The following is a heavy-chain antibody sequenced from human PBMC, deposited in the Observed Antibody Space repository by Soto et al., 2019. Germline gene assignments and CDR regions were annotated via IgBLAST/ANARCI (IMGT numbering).Heavy chain of an antibody. CDR3: ARELNRYYASIGYVYYDYGMDV. CDR1: GGTFSSYA. V-gene: IGHV1-69*01. Sequence: QVQVVQSGAEVKKPGSSVKVSCKASGGTFSSYAISWVRQAPGQGLEWMGGIIPIFGSANYAQKLQGRVTITADESTSTAYMDLSRLRSEDTAVYYCARELNRYYASIGYVYYDYGMDVGGQGTKVTVSS. D-gene: IGHD3-22*01. CDR2: IIPIFGSA. J-gene: IGHJ6*02.